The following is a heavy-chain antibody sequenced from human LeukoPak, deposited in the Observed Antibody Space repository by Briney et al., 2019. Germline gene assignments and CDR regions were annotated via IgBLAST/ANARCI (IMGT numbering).Heavy chain of an antibody. CDR1: GYSFTSYW. J-gene: IGHJ4*02. Sequence: GESLKISCKGSGYSFTSYWIGWVRQMPGKGLEWMGIIYPGDSDTRYSPSFQGQVTISADKSISTAYLQWSSLKASDTAMYYCARQAYDSSGYCYFDYWGQGTLVTVSS. CDR3: ARQAYDSSGYCYFDY. CDR2: IYPGDSDT. V-gene: IGHV5-51*01. D-gene: IGHD3-22*01.